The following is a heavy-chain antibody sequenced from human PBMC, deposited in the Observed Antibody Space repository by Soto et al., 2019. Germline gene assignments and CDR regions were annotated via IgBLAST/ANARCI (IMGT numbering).Heavy chain of an antibody. Sequence: EVQLLESGGGLVQPGGSLRLSCVASGFSFSSYAMSWVRLAPGKGLEWVSVISGSDGSTYYADSVKGRFTISRDNSKNTLYLKMNSLSAEDTAVYYCAKDRERDAWYEDYWGQGTLVTVSS. D-gene: IGHD6-13*01. J-gene: IGHJ4*02. CDR2: ISGSDGST. V-gene: IGHV3-23*01. CDR3: AKDRERDAWYEDY. CDR1: GFSFSSYA.